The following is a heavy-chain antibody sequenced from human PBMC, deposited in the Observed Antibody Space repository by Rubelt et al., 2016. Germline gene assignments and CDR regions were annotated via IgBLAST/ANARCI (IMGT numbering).Heavy chain of an antibody. CDR3: ARDRAFVSSSSGVFDY. J-gene: IGHJ4*02. V-gene: IGHV3-33*01. D-gene: IGHD6-6*01. Sequence: APGKGLGWVAVILYDGSNKYYADSVQGRFTISRDNSKNTLYLQMNRLRAEDTAVYYCARDRAFVSSSSGVFDYWGQGTLVTVSS. CDR2: ILYDGSNK.